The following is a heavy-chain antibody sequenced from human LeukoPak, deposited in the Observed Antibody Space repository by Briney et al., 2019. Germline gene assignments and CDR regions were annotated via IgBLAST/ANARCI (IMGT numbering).Heavy chain of an antibody. CDR3: ARDARDGYLYYFDY. J-gene: IGHJ4*02. Sequence: LRLSCAASGFTFSSYAMSWVRQPPGKGLEWIGYIYYSGSTYYNPSLKSRVTISVDTSKNQFSLKLSSVTAADTAVYYCARDARDGYLYYFDYWGQGTLVTVSS. CDR1: GFTFSSYA. CDR2: IYYSGST. V-gene: IGHV4-30-4*08. D-gene: IGHD5-24*01.